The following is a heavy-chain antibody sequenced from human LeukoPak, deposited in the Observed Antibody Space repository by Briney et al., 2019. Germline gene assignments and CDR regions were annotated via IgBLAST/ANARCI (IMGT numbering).Heavy chain of an antibody. J-gene: IGHJ1*01. Sequence: SETLSLACSVSGGSIRSKVHYWGWVRQPPGKGLEWTGTIYYSGNTYYNPSLESRLTLSVDTSNNQFSLRLTSVTAADTAVYYCARIAVVIRDRDVIAEFFQEWGQGIPVIVSS. CDR2: IYYSGNT. CDR1: GGSIRSKVHY. CDR3: ARIAVVIRDRDVIAEFFQE. D-gene: IGHD3-3*01. V-gene: IGHV4-39*01.